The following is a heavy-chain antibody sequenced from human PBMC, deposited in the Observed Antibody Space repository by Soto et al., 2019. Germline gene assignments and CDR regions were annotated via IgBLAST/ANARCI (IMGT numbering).Heavy chain of an antibody. CDR3: AREDDGGDRDYYGLDV. CDR2: IHYSGSL. D-gene: IGHD2-21*02. V-gene: IGHV4-30-4*01. Sequence: QVQLQESGPGLVRPSQTLSLTCNVSGGSIGSEHYHWTWIRQSPGKGLEWIGYIHYSGSLYYNPSLQSRVTMSVDTSKNLFSLKLSSVSAADTAVYFCAREDDGGDRDYYGLDVWGQGTTVTVSS. CDR1: GGSIGSEHYH. J-gene: IGHJ6*02.